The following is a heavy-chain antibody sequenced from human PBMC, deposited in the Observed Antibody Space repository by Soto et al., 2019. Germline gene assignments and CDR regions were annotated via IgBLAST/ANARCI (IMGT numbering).Heavy chain of an antibody. J-gene: IGHJ6*02. CDR1: GGSISSSSYY. CDR3: ARVNGQRWLPNYYGMDV. Sequence: SETLSLTCTVSGGSISSSSYYWGWIRQPPGKGLEWIGSIYYSGSTYYNPSLKSRVTISVDTSKNRFSLKLSSVTAADTAVYYCARVNGQRWLPNYYGMDVWGQGTTVTVSS. V-gene: IGHV4-39*01. D-gene: IGHD5-12*01. CDR2: IYYSGST.